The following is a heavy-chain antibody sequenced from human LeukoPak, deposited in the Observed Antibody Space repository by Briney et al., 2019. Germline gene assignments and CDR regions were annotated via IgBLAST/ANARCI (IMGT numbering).Heavy chain of an antibody. Sequence: KPSETLSLTCTFSGGSISSSSYYGGWIRQPPGKGLEWIGSIYYSGSTYYNPSLKSRVTISVDTSKNQFSLKLSSVTAADTAVYYCARFIAAADTIDYWGQGTLVTVSS. D-gene: IGHD6-13*01. CDR1: GGSISSSSYY. J-gene: IGHJ4*02. CDR2: IYYSGST. CDR3: ARFIAAADTIDY. V-gene: IGHV4-39*01.